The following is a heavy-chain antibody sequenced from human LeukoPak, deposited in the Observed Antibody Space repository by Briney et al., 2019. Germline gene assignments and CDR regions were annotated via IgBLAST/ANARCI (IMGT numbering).Heavy chain of an antibody. J-gene: IGHJ6*03. V-gene: IGHV1-69*06. Sequence: GASVKVSCKASGYTFTSYDINWVRQATGQGLEWMGGIIPIFGTANYAQKFQGRVTITADKSTSTAYMELSSLRSEDTAVYYCARVVVVTHYYMGVWGKGTTVTVSS. CDR2: IIPIFGTA. CDR1: GYTFTSYD. CDR3: ARVVVVTHYYMGV. D-gene: IGHD2-21*02.